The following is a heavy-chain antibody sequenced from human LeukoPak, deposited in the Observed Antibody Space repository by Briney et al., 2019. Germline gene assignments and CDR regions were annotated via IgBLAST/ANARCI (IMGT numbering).Heavy chain of an antibody. CDR2: IYNSGTT. CDR3: ARVGSPYGDPDYYFDY. Sequence: ASETLSLTCAVSGDSISSGDYSWSWIRQPPGKGLEWIGYIYNSGTTNYNPSLKSRVTISVDTSKNQFSLKLSSVTAADTAVYYCARVGSPYGDPDYYFDYWGQGTLVTVSS. J-gene: IGHJ4*02. D-gene: IGHD4-17*01. V-gene: IGHV4-30-4*07. CDR1: GDSISSGDYS.